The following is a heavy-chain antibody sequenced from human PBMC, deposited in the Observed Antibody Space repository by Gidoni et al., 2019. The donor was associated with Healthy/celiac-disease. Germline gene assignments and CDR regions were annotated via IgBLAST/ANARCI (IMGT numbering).Heavy chain of an antibody. CDR3: ARDQGGWFDP. D-gene: IGHD3-16*01. V-gene: IGHV1-46*01. CDR2: INPSGGST. CDR1: GYTFTSYY. J-gene: IGHJ5*02. Sequence: QVQLVQSGAEVKKPGAAVTVSCKASGYTFTSYYRHWVRQAPGQGLEWMGIINPSGGSTSYAQKFQGRVTMTRDTSTSTVYMELSSLRSEDTAVYYCARDQGGWFDPWGQGTLVTVSS.